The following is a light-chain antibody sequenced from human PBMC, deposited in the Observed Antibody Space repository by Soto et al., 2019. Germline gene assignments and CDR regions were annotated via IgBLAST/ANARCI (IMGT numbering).Light chain of an antibody. CDR1: SSDVGGYNY. V-gene: IGLV2-8*01. J-gene: IGLJ3*02. Sequence: QSALTQPPSASGSPGQSVTISCTGTSSDVGGYNYVSWYQQHPGKAPKLMIYEVIKRPSGVPARFSGSKSGNTDSLAVSGLQAEDEADYYCSSYAGSNNLVFGGGTKLTVL. CDR3: SSYAGSNNLV. CDR2: EVI.